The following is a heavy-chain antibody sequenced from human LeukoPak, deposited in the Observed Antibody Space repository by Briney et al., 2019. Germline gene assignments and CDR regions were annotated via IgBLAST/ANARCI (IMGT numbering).Heavy chain of an antibody. Sequence: PGGSLRLSCAASGFTFSTYAMGWVRQAPGKGLEWVSAISGSGGRTYYADSVKGRFTISRDNSKNTLYLQMNSLRAEDTAVYYCARHILGGTLLDYWGQGTLVTVSS. D-gene: IGHD6-19*01. V-gene: IGHV3-23*01. CDR3: ARHILGGTLLDY. CDR1: GFTFSTYA. J-gene: IGHJ4*02. CDR2: ISGSGGRT.